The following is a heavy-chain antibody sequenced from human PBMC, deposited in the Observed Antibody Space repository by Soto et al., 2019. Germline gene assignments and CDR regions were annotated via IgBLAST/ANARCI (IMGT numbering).Heavy chain of an antibody. CDR1: GFTFSSYA. J-gene: IGHJ6*02. CDR2: ISYDGSNK. Sequence: GGSLRLSCAASGFTFSSYAMHWVRQAPGKGLEWVAVISYDGSNKYYADSVKGRFTISRDNSKNTRYLQMNSLRAEDTAVYYCARDLYEILTGQNYYYGRDVWGQGTTVTVSS. V-gene: IGHV3-30-3*01. D-gene: IGHD3-9*01. CDR3: ARDLYEILTGQNYYYGRDV.